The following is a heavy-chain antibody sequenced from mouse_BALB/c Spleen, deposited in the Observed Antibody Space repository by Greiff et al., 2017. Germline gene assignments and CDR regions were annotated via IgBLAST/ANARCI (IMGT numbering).Heavy chain of an antibody. CDR1: GYAFSSYW. CDR2: IYPGDGDP. Sequence: QVQLQQSGAELVRPGSSVKISCKASGYAFSSYWMNWVKQRPGQGLEWIGQIYPGDGDPNYNGKFKGKATLTADKSSSTAYMQLSILTSEDSAFYFCACFDDWGQGTTLTVSS. J-gene: IGHJ2*01. V-gene: IGHV1-80*01. CDR3: ACFDD.